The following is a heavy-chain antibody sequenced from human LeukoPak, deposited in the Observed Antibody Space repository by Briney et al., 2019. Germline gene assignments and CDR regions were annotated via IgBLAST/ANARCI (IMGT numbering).Heavy chain of an antibody. CDR2: ISAYNGNT. CDR1: GYTFTSYG. J-gene: IGHJ4*02. Sequence: GASVKVSCKASGYTFTSYGISWVRQAPGQGLEWMGWISAYNGNTNYAQKLQGRVTMTTDTSTSTAYMELRSLRSDDTAVYYCARGSYSYGPPMEGYWGQGTLVTVSS. V-gene: IGHV1-18*01. D-gene: IGHD5-18*01. CDR3: ARGSYSYGPPMEGY.